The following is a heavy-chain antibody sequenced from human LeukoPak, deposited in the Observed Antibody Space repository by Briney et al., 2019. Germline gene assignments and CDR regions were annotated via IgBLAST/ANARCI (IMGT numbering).Heavy chain of an antibody. CDR1: GFTFSSYC. Sequence: GGSLRLSCAASGFTFSSYCMNWVRQAPGKGLEWVSYISSSSSTIYYADSVKGRFTISRDNAKNSLYLQMNSLRDEDTAVYYCARDPSPGTTVVTYNWGQGTLVTVSS. CDR2: ISSSSSTI. J-gene: IGHJ4*02. D-gene: IGHD4-23*01. CDR3: ARDPSPGTTVVTYN. V-gene: IGHV3-48*02.